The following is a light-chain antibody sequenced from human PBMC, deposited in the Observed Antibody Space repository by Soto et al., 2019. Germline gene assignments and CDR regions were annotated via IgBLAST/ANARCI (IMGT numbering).Light chain of an antibody. V-gene: IGLV1-40*01. Sequence: QSVLTQPPSVSGAQGQRVTISCTGSSSNIGAGYDVHWYQQLPGTAPKLLIYSNNNRPSGVPDRFSGSKSGTSASLAITGLQAEDEADYYCQSFDSSLSGWVFGGGTNLTVL. CDR1: SSNIGAGYD. CDR2: SNN. CDR3: QSFDSSLSGWV. J-gene: IGLJ3*02.